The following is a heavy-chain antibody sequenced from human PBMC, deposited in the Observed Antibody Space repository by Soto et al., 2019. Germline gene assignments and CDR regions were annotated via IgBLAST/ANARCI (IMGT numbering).Heavy chain of an antibody. CDR3: ARGLGGRIDD. Sequence: QVQLVQSGAEVKKPGSSVRVSCKASGTIFSSYTISWVRQAPGQGLEWMGRIIPILGETNSAQKFQDRVTLTADKSTNTTSMELNSLRLEDTGLYYCARGLGGRIDDWGQGTTVTVSS. D-gene: IGHD3-16*01. CDR1: GTIFSSYT. CDR2: IIPILGET. J-gene: IGHJ6*01. V-gene: IGHV1-69*08.